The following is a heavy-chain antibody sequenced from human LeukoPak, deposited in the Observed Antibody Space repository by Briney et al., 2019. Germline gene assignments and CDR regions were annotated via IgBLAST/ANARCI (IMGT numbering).Heavy chain of an antibody. V-gene: IGHV3-20*04. J-gene: IGHJ4*02. CDR2: FNWNGGNT. D-gene: IGHD6-13*01. CDR1: GFTFDEYG. Sequence: GGSLRLSCAASGFTFDEYGMSWVRQVPGKGLEWVAGFNWNGGNTAYADSLRGRFTISRDNTKNSVYLQMNSLRVEDTAFYFCARGSSSWYGIFDYWGQGALVTVSS. CDR3: ARGSSSWYGIFDY.